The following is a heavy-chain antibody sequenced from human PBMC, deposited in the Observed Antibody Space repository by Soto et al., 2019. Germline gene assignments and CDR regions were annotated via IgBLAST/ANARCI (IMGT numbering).Heavy chain of an antibody. CDR3: ARVKRFLERSPYYFDY. D-gene: IGHD3-3*01. V-gene: IGHV3-7*03. J-gene: IGHJ4*02. CDR1: GFTFSSYW. Sequence: VGSLRLSCAASGFTFSSYWMSWVRQAPGKGLEWVANIKQDGSEKYYVDSVKGRFTISRDNAKNSLYLQMNSLRAEDTAVYYCARVKRFLERSPYYFDYWGQGTLVTVSS. CDR2: IKQDGSEK.